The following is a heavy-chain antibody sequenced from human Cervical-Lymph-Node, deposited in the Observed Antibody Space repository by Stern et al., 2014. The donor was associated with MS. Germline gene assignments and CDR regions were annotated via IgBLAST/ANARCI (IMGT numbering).Heavy chain of an antibody. J-gene: IGHJ5*02. Sequence: QLQLQESGPGLVKPSETLSLTCAVSGGSVSDSRYYWGWIRQPPGKGLEWLGSVSYTGGTYNNPSLKSRVTIPVDTTKTLFSLQLTSVTAADTALYYCSRHLPYSSSWYNWFDPWGLGTLVTVSS. CDR3: SRHLPYSSSWYNWFDP. CDR1: GGSVSDSRYY. V-gene: IGHV4-39*01. CDR2: VSYTGGT. D-gene: IGHD6-13*01.